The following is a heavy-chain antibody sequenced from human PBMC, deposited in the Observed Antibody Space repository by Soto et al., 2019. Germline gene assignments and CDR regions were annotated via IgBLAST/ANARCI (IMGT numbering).Heavy chain of an antibody. CDR3: ARGAHGSGYGVY. D-gene: IGHD3-3*01. J-gene: IGHJ4*02. CDR1: GYTFTTYG. Sequence: QVQLVQSGTEVKKPGASVKVSCKASGYTFTTYGINWVRQAPGQGLEWMGWISGYNGNTNYAQKFQGRVTMPTDTSRSIAYMELRSLTLEDTAVYYCARGAHGSGYGVYWGQGTLVTVSS. V-gene: IGHV1-18*01. CDR2: ISGYNGNT.